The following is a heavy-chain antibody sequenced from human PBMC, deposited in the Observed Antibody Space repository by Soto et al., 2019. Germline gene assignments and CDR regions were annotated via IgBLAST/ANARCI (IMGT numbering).Heavy chain of an antibody. D-gene: IGHD2-2*01. CDR3: ARLQYQLLSSGIYYYLDV. J-gene: IGHJ6*03. V-gene: IGHV4-39*01. CDR2: IYYSGST. CDR1: GGSISSSSYY. Sequence: SETLALTCTVSGGSISSSSYYWGWIRQPPGKGLEWIGSIYYSGSTYYNPSLKSRVTISVDTSKNQFSLKLSSVTAADTAVYYCARLQYQLLSSGIYYYLDVSAKGTTVPVSS.